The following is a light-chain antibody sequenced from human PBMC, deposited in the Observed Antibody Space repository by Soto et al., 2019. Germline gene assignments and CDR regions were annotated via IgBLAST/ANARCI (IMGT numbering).Light chain of an antibody. J-gene: IGKJ1*01. CDR3: QQYVQWPPGT. Sequence: EIVVTQSPATLSVSPGERVTLSCRASQSVSSSLAWYQHRPGQAPRRLIYDTSTRAPGIAARFSGSGSGTEFTLTISSLQSEDVAVYYCQQYVQWPPGTFGQGTTVEIK. CDR1: QSVSSS. V-gene: IGKV3-15*01. CDR2: DTS.